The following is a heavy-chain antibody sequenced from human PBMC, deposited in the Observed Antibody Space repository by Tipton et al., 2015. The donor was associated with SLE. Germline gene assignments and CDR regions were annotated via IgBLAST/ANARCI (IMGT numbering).Heavy chain of an antibody. Sequence: TLSLTCAVYGGSFNSYYWSWIRQPPGKGLEWIGEINHSGSTNYNPSLKSRVTISVDTSKNQFSLKLSSVTAADTAVYYCARRPSVAAAGAFDYWGQGTLVTVSS. CDR3: ARRPSVAAAGAFDY. V-gene: IGHV4-34*01. D-gene: IGHD6-13*01. CDR1: GGSFNSYY. J-gene: IGHJ4*02. CDR2: INHSGST.